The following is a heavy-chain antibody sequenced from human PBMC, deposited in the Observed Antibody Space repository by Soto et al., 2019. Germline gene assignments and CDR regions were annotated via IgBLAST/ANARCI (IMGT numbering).Heavy chain of an antibody. Sequence: EVQLLESGGGLVQPGGSLRLSCAASGFTFSSYAMSWVRQAPGKGLEWVSAISGSGGSTYYADSVKGRFTISRDNSKNTLYLQMNSLRAEDTAVYFTIRCSGSSQRYMDVWGKGTTVTVSS. V-gene: IGHV3-23*01. CDR3: IRCSGSSQRYMDV. CDR2: ISGSGGST. CDR1: GFTFSSYA. D-gene: IGHD3-10*02. J-gene: IGHJ6*03.